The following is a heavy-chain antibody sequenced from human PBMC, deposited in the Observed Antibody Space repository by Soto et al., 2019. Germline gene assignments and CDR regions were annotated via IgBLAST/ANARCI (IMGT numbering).Heavy chain of an antibody. CDR1: GFIFEDFG. D-gene: IGHD2-2*01. Sequence: EVLLLESGGGLEQPGGSLRLSCAASGFIFEDFGMHWVRQAPGRGLEWISCISRGSFNKYYGDSVKGRFTISRDNAKTTDYLELNNLSPKATAVYHCAKTQDVELVPLATVDWSHPWFQVAVVTLSS. J-gene: IGHJ5*02. CDR2: ISRGSFNK. CDR3: AKTQDVELVPLATVDWSHP. V-gene: IGHV3-23*01.